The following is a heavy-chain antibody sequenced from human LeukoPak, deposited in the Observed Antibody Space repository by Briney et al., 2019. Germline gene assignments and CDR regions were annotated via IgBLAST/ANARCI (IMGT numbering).Heavy chain of an antibody. CDR3: ARVRFLEWCFDH. Sequence: GASVKVSCKASGYTFSKFGVSWVRQAPGQGLEWMGWINVFNGNTNYAQKFQDRVTMTTDTSTNTAYMDVRSLRSDDTAVYYCARVRFLEWCFDHWGQGTLVTVSS. CDR1: GYTFSKFG. D-gene: IGHD3-3*01. J-gene: IGHJ4*02. V-gene: IGHV1-18*01. CDR2: INVFNGNT.